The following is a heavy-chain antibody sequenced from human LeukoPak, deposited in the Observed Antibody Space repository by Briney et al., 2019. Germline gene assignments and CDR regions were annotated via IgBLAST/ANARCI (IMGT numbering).Heavy chain of an antibody. D-gene: IGHD2-2*02. CDR3: ARGGLIPDP. CDR1: GFTFSSYD. J-gene: IGHJ5*02. V-gene: IGHV3-13*01. CDR2: IDTAGDT. Sequence: PGGSLRLSCAASGFTFSSYDMHWVRQTTGKGLEWVSAIDTAGDTYYPGSVKGRFTISRENAKNSLYLQMNTLRAGDTAVYYCARGGLIPDPWGQGILVTVSS.